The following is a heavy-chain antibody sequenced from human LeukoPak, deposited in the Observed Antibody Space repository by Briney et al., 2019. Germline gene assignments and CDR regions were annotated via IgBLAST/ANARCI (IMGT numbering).Heavy chain of an antibody. CDR1: GFSFSRHQ. Sequence: GGSLRLSCAASGFSFSRHQMDRARQAPGKGLEWVAYISEDGGYTTDYADSVKGRFTISRDDAKNSLYLQMDSLSAEDTAIYYCVRGWGPGGSHFDFWGQGTLVTVSS. D-gene: IGHD2-8*02. CDR3: VRGWGPGGSHFDF. V-gene: IGHV3-48*03. CDR2: ISEDGGYTT. J-gene: IGHJ4*02.